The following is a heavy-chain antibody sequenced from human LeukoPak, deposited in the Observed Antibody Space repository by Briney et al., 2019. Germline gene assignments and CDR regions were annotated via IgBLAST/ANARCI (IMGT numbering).Heavy chain of an antibody. V-gene: IGHV3-64D*06. D-gene: IGHD6-13*01. CDR1: GFTFSSYA. Sequence: PGGSLRLSCSASGFTFSSYAMHRVRQAPGKGLEYVSAISSNGGSTYYADSVKGRFTISRDNSKNTLYLQMSSLRAEDTAVYYCVKELGSSWYYYYGMDVWGQGTTVTVSS. J-gene: IGHJ6*02. CDR2: ISSNGGST. CDR3: VKELGSSWYYYYGMDV.